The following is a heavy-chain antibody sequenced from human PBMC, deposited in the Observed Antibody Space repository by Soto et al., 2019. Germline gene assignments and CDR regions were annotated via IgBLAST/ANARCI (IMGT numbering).Heavy chain of an antibody. CDR1: GFTFSSYG. CDR2: ISYDGSNK. D-gene: IGHD2-8*01. CDR3: AREHLYCTNGVCYRVGYFDY. V-gene: IGHV3-30*03. Sequence: GGSLRLSCAASGFTFSSYGMHWVRQAPGKGLEWVAVISYDGSNKYYADSVKGRFTISRDNSKNTLYLQMNSLRAEDTAVYYCAREHLYCTNGVCYRVGYFDYWGQGTLVTVSS. J-gene: IGHJ4*02.